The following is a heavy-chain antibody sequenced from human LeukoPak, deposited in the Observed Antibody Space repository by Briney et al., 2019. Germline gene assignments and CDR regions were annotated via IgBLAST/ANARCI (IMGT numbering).Heavy chain of an antibody. CDR2: MNPNSGNT. J-gene: IGHJ6*03. CDR3: ASRGGATVTTRVWYYYYMDV. CDR1: GYTFTSYD. V-gene: IGHV1-8*01. D-gene: IGHD4-17*01. Sequence: ASVKVSCKASGYTFTSYDINWVRQATGQGLEWMGWMNPNSGNTGYAQKFQGRVTMTRNTSKSTAYMELSSLRSEDTAVYYCASRGGATVTTRVWYYYYMDVWGKGTTVTVSS.